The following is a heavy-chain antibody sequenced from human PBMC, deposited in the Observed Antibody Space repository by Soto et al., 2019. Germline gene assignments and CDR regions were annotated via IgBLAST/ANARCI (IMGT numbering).Heavy chain of an antibody. Sequence: EVQLLESGGGLVQPGGSLRLSCAASGFTFSSYAMSWVRQAPGKGLEWVSAISGSGSSTYYADSVKGRFTISRDNSKNTLYLQMNSLRXXXTXXYXXARRSPSWAFDIWGQGTMVTVSS. V-gene: IGHV3-23*01. CDR3: ARRSPSWAFDI. CDR1: GFTFSSYA. CDR2: ISGSGSST. D-gene: IGHD2-15*01. J-gene: IGHJ3*02.